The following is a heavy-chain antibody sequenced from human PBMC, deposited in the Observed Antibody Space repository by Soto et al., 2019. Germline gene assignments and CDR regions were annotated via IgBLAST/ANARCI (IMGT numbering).Heavy chain of an antibody. J-gene: IGHJ4*02. V-gene: IGHV3-13*01. D-gene: IGHD3-16*01. CDR3: ARAGFGSPFDY. CDR1: GFTFSSYD. CDR2: IGTAGDT. Sequence: EVQLVESGGGLVQPGGSLRLSCAASGFTFSSYDMHWVRQATGKGLEWVSAIGTAGDTYYPGSVKGRFTISRENAKNSWYLQMNSLRAGDTAVYYCARAGFGSPFDYWGQGTLVTVSA.